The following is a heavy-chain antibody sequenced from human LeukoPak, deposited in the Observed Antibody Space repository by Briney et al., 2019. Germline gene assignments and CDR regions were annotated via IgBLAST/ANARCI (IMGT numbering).Heavy chain of an antibody. Sequence: GGSLRLSCAASGFTFSSHWMSWVRQAPGKGLEWVGNIKADGSEAYHVDSVKGRFTISRDNARNSLFLQMNSLRVEDTAVYYCARGGVIWSWGYWGRGTLVTVSS. CDR1: GFTFSSHW. CDR3: ARGGVIWSWGY. V-gene: IGHV3-7*01. CDR2: IKADGSEA. D-gene: IGHD3-10*01. J-gene: IGHJ4*02.